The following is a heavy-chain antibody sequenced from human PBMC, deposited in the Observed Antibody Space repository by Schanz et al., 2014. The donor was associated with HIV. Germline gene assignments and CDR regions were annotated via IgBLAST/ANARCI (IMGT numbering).Heavy chain of an antibody. Sequence: EVQVVESGGGLVQPGGSLRLSCTASGFSFSSHSMNWVRQAPGKGLEWVSSISSTSSHTYYAASLKGRFTISRDNAKNSLYLQMDSLRAEDTAVYYCARDYEYFEVLTGYYYYYGMDVWGQGTTVTVSS. CDR2: ISSTSSHT. V-gene: IGHV3-21*01. J-gene: IGHJ6*02. D-gene: IGHD3-9*01. CDR1: GFSFSSHS. CDR3: ARDYEYFEVLTGYYYYYGMDV.